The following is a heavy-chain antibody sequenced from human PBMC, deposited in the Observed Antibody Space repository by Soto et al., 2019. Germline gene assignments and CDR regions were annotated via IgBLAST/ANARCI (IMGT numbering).Heavy chain of an antibody. V-gene: IGHV3-30-3*01. D-gene: IGHD5-18*01. CDR1: GFTFSSYA. CDR3: ARDGHSYDLGLTYDY. CDR2: ISYDGSNK. J-gene: IGHJ4*02. Sequence: PGGSLRLSCAASGFTFSSYAMHWVRQAPGKGLEWVAVISYDGSNKYYADPVKGRFTISRDNSKNTLYLQMNSLRAEDTAVYYCARDGHSYDLGLTYDYWGQGTLVTVSS.